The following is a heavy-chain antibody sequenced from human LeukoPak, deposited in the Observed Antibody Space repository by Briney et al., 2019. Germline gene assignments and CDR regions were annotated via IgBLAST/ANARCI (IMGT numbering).Heavy chain of an antibody. CDR1: GFTFDDYG. Sequence: GGSLRLSCAASGFTFDDYGMSGVRQAPGKGLEWVSGINWNGGSTGYADSAKGRFTISRDNAKNSLYLQMNSLRAEDTALYYCARVETYYDFWSGYTNWFDPWGQGTLVTASS. D-gene: IGHD3-3*01. CDR3: ARVETYYDFWSGYTNWFDP. CDR2: INWNGGST. J-gene: IGHJ5*02. V-gene: IGHV3-20*04.